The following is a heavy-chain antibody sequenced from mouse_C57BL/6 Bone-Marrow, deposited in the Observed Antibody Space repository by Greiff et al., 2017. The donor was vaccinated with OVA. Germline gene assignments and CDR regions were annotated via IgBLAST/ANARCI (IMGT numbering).Heavy chain of an antibody. CDR1: GYAFSSSW. CDR2: IYPGDGDT. CDR3: ARHEDGYYASYFDY. Sequence: VQLQQSGPELVKPGASVKISCKASGYAFSSSWMNWVKQRPGKGLEWIGRIYPGDGDTNYNGKFKGQATLTADKYSSTAYMQLSSLTSEDSAVYFCARHEDGYYASYFDYWGQGTTLTVSS. V-gene: IGHV1-82*01. J-gene: IGHJ2*01. D-gene: IGHD2-3*01.